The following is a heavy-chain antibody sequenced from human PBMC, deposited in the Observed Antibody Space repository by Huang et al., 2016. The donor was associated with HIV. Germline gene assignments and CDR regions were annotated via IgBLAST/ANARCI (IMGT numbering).Heavy chain of an antibody. J-gene: IGHJ4*02. CDR3: ASQHIGAAATWF. D-gene: IGHD6-13*01. CDR2: GYQSGST. Sequence: QLQLQESGPGQVKPSETLSLTCTVSGDFISSTNYYWGWIGQSPGKGREGVGSGYQSGSTNDSPSLKSRVTLSGDTSRNQFSLRLNSVTAADTAVYYCASQHIGAAATWFWGRGTQVAVSS. CDR1: GDFISSTNYY. V-gene: IGHV4-39*01.